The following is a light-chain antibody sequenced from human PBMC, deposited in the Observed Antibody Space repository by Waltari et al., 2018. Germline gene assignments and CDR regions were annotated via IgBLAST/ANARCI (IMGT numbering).Light chain of an antibody. J-gene: IGLJ2*01. CDR2: RSN. Sequence: SYALTQPPSVSVSPGQTASITCSGDTLGDKYPCWYHQRPGQSPVLVLYRSNKRPSGIPERFAGSNSGNTATLTISGTQAMVEGAYYCQAWVSSTVVFGGGTKLTVL. CDR3: QAWVSSTVV. V-gene: IGLV3-1*01. CDR1: TLGDKY.